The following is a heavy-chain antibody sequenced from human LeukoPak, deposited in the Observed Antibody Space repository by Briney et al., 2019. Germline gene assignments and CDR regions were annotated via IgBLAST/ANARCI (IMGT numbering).Heavy chain of an antibody. CDR3: AREGGSGYYEWLKKINNANFDY. CDR1: VYTFTGYY. J-gene: IGHJ4*02. CDR2: INPNSGGT. D-gene: IGHD3-22*01. Sequence: ASVKVSCKASVYTFTGYYMHWVRQAPGQGLEWMGWINPNSGGTNYAQKFQGRVTMTRDTSISTAYMELSRLRSDDTAVYYCAREGGSGYYEWLKKINNANFDYWGQGTLVTVSS. V-gene: IGHV1-2*02.